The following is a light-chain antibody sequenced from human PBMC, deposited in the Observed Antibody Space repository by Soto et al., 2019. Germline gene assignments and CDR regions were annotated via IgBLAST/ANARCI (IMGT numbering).Light chain of an antibody. CDR2: GAS. CDR1: QGIISE. J-gene: IGKJ2*01. V-gene: IGKV3-15*01. CDR3: QQGHNWPLT. Sequence: IVMTQSPATRSLSPGERAALSCRSSQGIISELAWYQQKPCQPPRRLIYGASTRATGVPARFTGSGSGSDFTLTISGLQAEDFAVYYCQQGHNWPLTFGQGTRREI.